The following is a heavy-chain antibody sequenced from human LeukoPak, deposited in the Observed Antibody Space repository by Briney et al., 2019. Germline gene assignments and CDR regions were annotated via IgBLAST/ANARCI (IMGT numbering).Heavy chain of an antibody. J-gene: IGHJ5*02. D-gene: IGHD7-27*01. CDR1: GGSISSSNW. CDR2: IYHSGST. V-gene: IGHV4-4*02. CDR3: AKSGDYRFDP. Sequence: SGTLSLTCAVSGGSISSSNWWTWVRQPPGKGLEWIGEIYHSGSTNYNPSLKSRVTISVDKSKNHFSLTLTSVTAADTAVYYCAKSGDYRFDPWGRGTLVTVSS.